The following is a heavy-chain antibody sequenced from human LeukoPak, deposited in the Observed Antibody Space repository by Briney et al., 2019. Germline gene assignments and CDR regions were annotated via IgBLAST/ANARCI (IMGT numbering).Heavy chain of an antibody. CDR3: AKGDTTDDTVMVD. Sequence: GGSLRLSCAASGFTFSTYAMSWVRQAPGRGLEWVPTISGSGDSTYYADSVKGRFTISRDNSKNTLYLQMNSLRAEDAAVYYCAKGDTTDDTVMVDWGQGTLVTVSS. J-gene: IGHJ4*02. V-gene: IGHV3-23*01. CDR1: GFTFSTYA. D-gene: IGHD5-18*01. CDR2: ISGSGDST.